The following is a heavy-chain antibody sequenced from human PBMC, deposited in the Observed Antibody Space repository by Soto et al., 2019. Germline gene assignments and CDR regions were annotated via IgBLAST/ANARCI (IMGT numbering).Heavy chain of an antibody. D-gene: IGHD3-10*02. V-gene: IGHV4-59*01. CDR2: IFYSGST. CDR3: ASMIGDPVLSFDS. J-gene: IGHJ5*01. Sequence: QVQLQESGPGLVKPSETLSLTCTVSGGSISSYYWSCIRQPPGKGLEWIGFIFYSGSTSYNPSLKSRVTISIDTSEYHFSLKLNSVTAADTAVYYCASMIGDPVLSFDSWGQGTLVAVSS. CDR1: GGSISSYY.